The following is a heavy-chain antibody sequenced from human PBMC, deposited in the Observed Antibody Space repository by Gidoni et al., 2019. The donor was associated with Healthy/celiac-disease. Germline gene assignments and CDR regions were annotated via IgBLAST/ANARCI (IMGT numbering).Heavy chain of an antibody. J-gene: IGHJ5*02. V-gene: IGHV1-2*02. CDR2: IKPNSGGT. Sequence: QVQLVQSGAEVKNPGASVQFSCKASGYNLTGYSMPWVRQAPGQGLEWMGWIKPNSGGTNDAQKFQGRVTMTRDTSISTAYMELSRLRSDDTAVYYCARDFMADGQAGFDPWGQGTLVTVSS. CDR3: ARDFMADGQAGFDP. CDR1: GYNLTGYS.